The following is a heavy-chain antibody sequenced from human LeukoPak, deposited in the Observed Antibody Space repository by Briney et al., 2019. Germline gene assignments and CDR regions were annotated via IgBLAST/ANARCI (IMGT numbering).Heavy chain of an antibody. CDR2: INHSGYT. Sequence: PSETLSLTCAVSGVPFSNYYWSWVRQSPRQGLEWIGEINHSGYTNYNPSLKSRVTMSIDTSENQFSLRLPSVTAADAGVYYCTRAVAGHPDWGQGTLVTVSS. J-gene: IGHJ4*02. CDR3: TRAVAGHPD. CDR1: GVPFSNYY. V-gene: IGHV4-34*01. D-gene: IGHD6-19*01.